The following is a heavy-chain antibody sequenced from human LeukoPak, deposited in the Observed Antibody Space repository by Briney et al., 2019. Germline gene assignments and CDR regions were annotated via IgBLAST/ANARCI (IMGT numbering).Heavy chain of an antibody. Sequence: GGSPRLSCAASGFTFSSYSMNWVRQAPGKGLEWVSSISGSGVSGRGGRTFYADSVKGRFTISRDNSKNTFYLQMSSLRADDTAIYYCAKGVAVGEGYDYYGMDVWGQGTRVTVS. CDR1: GFTFSSYS. D-gene: IGHD6-19*01. CDR3: AKGVAVGEGYDYYGMDV. CDR2: ISGSGVSGRGGRT. J-gene: IGHJ6*02. V-gene: IGHV3-23*01.